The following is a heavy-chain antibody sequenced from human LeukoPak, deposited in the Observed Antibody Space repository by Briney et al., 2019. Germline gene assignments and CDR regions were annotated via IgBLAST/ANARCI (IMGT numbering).Heavy chain of an antibody. D-gene: IGHD2-2*01. CDR1: GGTFSSYA. CDR3: ASGSTSPYYYYYYMDV. V-gene: IGHV1-69*05. J-gene: IGHJ6*03. CDR2: IIPIFGTA. Sequence: SVKVSCKASGGTFSSYAIRWVRQAPGQGLEWMGGIIPIFGTANYAQKFQGRVTITTDESTSTAYMELSSLRSEDTAVYYCASGSTSPYYYYYYMDVWGKGTTVTVSS.